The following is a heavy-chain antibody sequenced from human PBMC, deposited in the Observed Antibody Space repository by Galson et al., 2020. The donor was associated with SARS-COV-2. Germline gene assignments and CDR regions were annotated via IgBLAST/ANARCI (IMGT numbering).Heavy chain of an antibody. CDR2: IYYSGTT. D-gene: IGHD3-22*01. CDR3: ARSYYYDRGGFYHFDY. CDR1: GGSISNFY. V-gene: IGHV4-59*01. Sequence: SQTLSLTCAVSGGSISNFYWSWIRQPPGKGLEWIGYIYYSGTTNYNPSLKSRVTISVDTSNNQFSLRLSSVTAADTAVYYCARSYYYDRGGFYHFDYWGQGTLVTVSS. J-gene: IGHJ4*02.